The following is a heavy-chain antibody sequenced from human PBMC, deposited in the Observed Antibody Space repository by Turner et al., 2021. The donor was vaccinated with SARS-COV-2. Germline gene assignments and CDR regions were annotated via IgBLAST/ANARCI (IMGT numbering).Heavy chain of an antibody. J-gene: IGHJ4*02. V-gene: IGHV3-30-3*01. Sequence: QVQLVESGGGVVQPGRSLSLPCAPSGFTFSTYALHWVRQAPGKGLEWVAVISYDGSNENYADSGKGRFTISRDNSKNTLYLQMNSLRTEDTAVYYCARAPSYCSSTSCPPPFDYWGQGTLVTVSS. CDR2: ISYDGSNE. CDR3: ARAPSYCSSTSCPPPFDY. CDR1: GFTFSTYA. D-gene: IGHD2-2*01.